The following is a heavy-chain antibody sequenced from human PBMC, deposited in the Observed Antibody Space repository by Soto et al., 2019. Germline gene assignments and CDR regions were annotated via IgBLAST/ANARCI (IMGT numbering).Heavy chain of an antibody. Sequence: GASVKVSCKASGYSLTSYGISWVRLVPGQGLEWMAWITTSNGNRNFARKFQDRVSLTADISTSTAYMELRSLRSDDTAVYYCARDLIAAADPPEYWFDPWGQGTLVTVSS. CDR2: ITTSNGNR. CDR1: GYSLTSYG. CDR3: ARDLIAAADPPEYWFDP. J-gene: IGHJ5*02. D-gene: IGHD6-13*01. V-gene: IGHV1-18*04.